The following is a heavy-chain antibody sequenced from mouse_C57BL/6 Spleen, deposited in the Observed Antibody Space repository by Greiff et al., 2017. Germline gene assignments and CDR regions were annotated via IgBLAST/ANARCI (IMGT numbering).Heavy chain of an antibody. J-gene: IGHJ1*03. CDR3: ARLELRYFDV. CDR2: INPYNGGT. CDR1: GYTFTDYY. V-gene: IGHV1-19*01. D-gene: IGHD1-3*01. Sequence: EVQLQQSGPVLVKPGASVKMSCKASGYTFTDYYMNWVKQSHGKSLEWIGVINPYNGGTSYNQKFKGKATLTVDKSSSTAYMELNSLTSEDSAVYYCARLELRYFDVWGTGTTVTVSS.